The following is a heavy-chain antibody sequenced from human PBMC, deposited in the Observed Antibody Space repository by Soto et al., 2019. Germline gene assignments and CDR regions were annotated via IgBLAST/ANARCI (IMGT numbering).Heavy chain of an antibody. CDR3: ARDLTGGSSGWRITGYFDL. V-gene: IGHV4-59*01. CDR2: IYYSGST. Sequence: QVQLQESGPGLVKPSETLSLTCTVSGGSISSYYWSWIRQPPGKGLEWIGYIYYSGSTNYNPSLKSRVTISVDTSKNQCSLKLSSVTAADTAVYYCARDLTGGSSGWRITGYFDLWGRGTLVTVSS. J-gene: IGHJ2*01. CDR1: GGSISSYY. D-gene: IGHD6-19*01.